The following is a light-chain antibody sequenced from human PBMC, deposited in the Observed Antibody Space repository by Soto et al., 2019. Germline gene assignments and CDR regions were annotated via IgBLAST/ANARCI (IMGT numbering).Light chain of an antibody. V-gene: IGLV2-11*01. CDR3: CSFAGNYIYV. J-gene: IGLJ1*01. Sequence: QSVLTQPRSVSGSPGQSVTISCTGTSSDVGGYNYVSWYLQHPGKAPKVMIYDVSQRPSGVPDRFSGSKSGNTASLTISGLQSEDEADYYCCSFAGNYIYVFGTGTKLT. CDR2: DVS. CDR1: SSDVGGYNY.